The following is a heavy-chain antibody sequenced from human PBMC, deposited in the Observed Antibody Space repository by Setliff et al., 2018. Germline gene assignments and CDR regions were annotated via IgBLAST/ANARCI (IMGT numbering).Heavy chain of an antibody. CDR3: AIDSVVRGFINGDSFDY. D-gene: IGHD3-10*01. V-gene: IGHV1-2*02. CDR1: GNTFTGYY. CDR2: INPNSGDT. Sequence: GASVKVSCKASGNTFTGYYIHWLRQAPGQGLEWMGCINPNSGDTTFAQKFQGRVTITRDTSNSTDYMDLSRLTSDDTAVYYCAIDSVVRGFINGDSFDYWGQGPRSPSPQ. J-gene: IGHJ4*02.